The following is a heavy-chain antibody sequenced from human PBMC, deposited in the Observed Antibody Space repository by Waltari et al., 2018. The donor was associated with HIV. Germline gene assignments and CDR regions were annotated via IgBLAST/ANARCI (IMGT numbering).Heavy chain of an antibody. CDR1: GFTFSSYA. V-gene: IGHV3-30*01. CDR3: ARDYCSGGSCFPGGYFDY. D-gene: IGHD2-15*01. CDR2: ISYDGSNK. Sequence: QVQLVESGGGVVQPGRSLRLSCAASGFTFSSYAMHWVRQAPGKGLEWVAVISYDGSNKYYADSVKGRFTISRDNSKNTLYLQMNSLRAEDTAVYYCARDYCSGGSCFPGGYFDYWGQGTLVTVPS. J-gene: IGHJ4*02.